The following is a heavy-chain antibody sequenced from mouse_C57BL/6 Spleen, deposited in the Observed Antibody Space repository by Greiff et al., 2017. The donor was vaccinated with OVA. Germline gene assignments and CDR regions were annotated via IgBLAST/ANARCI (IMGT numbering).Heavy chain of an antibody. CDR2: IDPETGGT. J-gene: IGHJ2*01. CDR3: TRLRYFDY. Sequence: VQRVESGAELVRPGASVTLSCKASGYTFTDYEMHWVKQTPVHGLEWIGAIDPETGGTAYNQKFKGKAILTADKSSSTAYMELRSLTSEDSAVYYCTRLRYFDYWGQGTTLTVSS. V-gene: IGHV1-15*01. CDR1: GYTFTDYE.